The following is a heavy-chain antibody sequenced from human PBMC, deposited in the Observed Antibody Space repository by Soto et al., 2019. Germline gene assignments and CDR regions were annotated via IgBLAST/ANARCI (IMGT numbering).Heavy chain of an antibody. Sequence: GGSLRLSCAASGFTFSSYWMSWVRQAPGKGLEWVANIKQDGSEKYYVDSVEGRFTISRDNAKNSLYLQMNSLRAEDTAVYYCARLVYQQLVHYWGQGTLVTVSS. V-gene: IGHV3-7*03. CDR3: ARLVYQQLVHY. CDR2: IKQDGSEK. CDR1: GFTFSSYW. D-gene: IGHD6-6*01. J-gene: IGHJ4*02.